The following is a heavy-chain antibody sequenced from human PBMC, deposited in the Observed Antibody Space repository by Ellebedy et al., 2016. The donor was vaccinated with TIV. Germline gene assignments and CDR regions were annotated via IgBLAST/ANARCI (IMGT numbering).Heavy chain of an antibody. CDR1: GSTFSTYS. CDR3: ARVRSVYHYMDV. CDR2: VSGSGNTT. J-gene: IGHJ6*03. Sequence: PGGSLRLSCTASGSTFSTYSMNWVRQAPGKGLEWVSYVSGSGNTTYYTDSVKGRFTISRDNAKNSLYLHMNSLRAEDTAMYYCARVRSVYHYMDVWGKGTMVTVSS. V-gene: IGHV3-48*04. D-gene: IGHD2-8*01.